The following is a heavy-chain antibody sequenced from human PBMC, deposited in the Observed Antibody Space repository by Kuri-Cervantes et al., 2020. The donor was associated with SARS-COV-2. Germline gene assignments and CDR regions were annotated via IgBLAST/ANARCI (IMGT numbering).Heavy chain of an antibody. CDR2: IYSGGST. V-gene: IGHV3-53*01. D-gene: IGHD6-13*01. J-gene: IGHJ4*02. CDR3: ARVVGYSSSWYYFDY. Sequence: LSLTCAASGFTFSSYAMSWVRQAPGKGLEWVSVIYSGGSTYYADSVKGRFTISRDNSKNTLYLQMNSLRAEDTAVYYCARVVGYSSSWYYFDYWGQGTLVTVSS. CDR1: GFTFSSYA.